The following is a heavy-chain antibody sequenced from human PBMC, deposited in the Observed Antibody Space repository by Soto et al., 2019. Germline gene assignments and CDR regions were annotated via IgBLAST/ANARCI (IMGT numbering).Heavy chain of an antibody. D-gene: IGHD3-10*01. CDR2: IDNGGGT. V-gene: IGHV4-59*08. J-gene: IGHJ6*02. Sequence: QVQLQESGPGLVKPSETLSLTCTVSSDSRSRHKWSWIRQPPGKGLEWIGYIDNGGGTSYNPSLRSRVTMSVDTSTLQFTLKLSSVTAADTAVYYCVRQGFGVLHGLVDVWGQGTMVTVSS. CDR3: VRQGFGVLHGLVDV. CDR1: SDSRSRHK.